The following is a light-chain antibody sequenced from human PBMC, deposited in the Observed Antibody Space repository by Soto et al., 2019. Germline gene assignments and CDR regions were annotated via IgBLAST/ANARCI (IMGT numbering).Light chain of an antibody. Sequence: QSVLTQPASVSGSPGQSITISCTGTTTDIGTYNYVSWYQHHPGKAPKLILYEVSNRPSGVSTRFSGSKSGNTASLTISGLQAEDEADYYCSSYTISKKGVFGGGTKVTVL. CDR1: TTDIGTYNY. CDR3: SSYTISKKGV. J-gene: IGLJ3*02. V-gene: IGLV2-14*01. CDR2: EVS.